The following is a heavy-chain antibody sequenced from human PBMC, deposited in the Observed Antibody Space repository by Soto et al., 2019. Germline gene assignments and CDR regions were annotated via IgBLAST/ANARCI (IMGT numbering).Heavy chain of an antibody. Sequence: EVQLLESGGGLVQPGGSLRLSCAASGFTFSSYAMSWVRQSPGKGLEWVSAISGSGGSTYDADSVKGRFTISRDNSKNTLFLQMNSLRAEDTAVYYCAKDLVSLWFGSGIDYWGQGTLVTVSS. CDR3: AKDLVSLWFGSGIDY. CDR2: ISGSGGST. CDR1: GFTFSSYA. J-gene: IGHJ4*02. D-gene: IGHD3-10*01. V-gene: IGHV3-23*01.